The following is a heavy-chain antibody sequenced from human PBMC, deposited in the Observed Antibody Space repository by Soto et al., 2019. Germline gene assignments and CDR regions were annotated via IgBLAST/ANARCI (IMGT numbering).Heavy chain of an antibody. J-gene: IGHJ4*02. CDR3: TTGGLLTLRY. Sequence: GGSLRLSCEVSGFTFSNFWMTWVRQAPGKGLEWVANIKKDGSEKNFVDSVKGRFTISRDNAKNSLYLQMNSLRAEETAVYYCTTGGLLTLRYWGQGALVTVSS. D-gene: IGHD3-10*01. V-gene: IGHV3-7*03. CDR2: IKKDGSEK. CDR1: GFTFSNFW.